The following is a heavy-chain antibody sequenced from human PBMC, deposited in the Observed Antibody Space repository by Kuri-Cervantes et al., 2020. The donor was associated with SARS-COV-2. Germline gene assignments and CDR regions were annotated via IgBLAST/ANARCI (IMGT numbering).Heavy chain of an antibody. CDR1: GFTFRSYW. J-gene: IGHJ6*03. CDR2: ISYDGSNK. D-gene: IGHD1-26*01. V-gene: IGHV3-30-3*01. Sequence: GVSLRLSCAASGFTFRSYWMSWVRQAPGKGLEWVAVISYDGSNKYYADSVKGRFTISRDNSKNTLYLQMNSLRAEDTAVYYCARVGGSYYYYYYMDVWGKGTTVTVSS. CDR3: ARVGGSYYYYYYMDV.